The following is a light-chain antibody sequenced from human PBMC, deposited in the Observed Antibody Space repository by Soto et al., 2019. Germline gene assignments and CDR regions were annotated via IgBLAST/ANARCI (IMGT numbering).Light chain of an antibody. CDR3: AAWDDTLTNPL. CDR1: SSNIGSNY. J-gene: IGLJ2*01. CDR2: RNN. Sequence: QSVLTQPPSASGTPGQRVNISCSGSSSNIGSNYVYWYRQFPGTAPKLLIQRNNQRPSGVPARFSGSKSGTSASLAISGLRSEDEADYYCAAWDDTLTNPLFGGGTKLTVL. V-gene: IGLV1-47*01.